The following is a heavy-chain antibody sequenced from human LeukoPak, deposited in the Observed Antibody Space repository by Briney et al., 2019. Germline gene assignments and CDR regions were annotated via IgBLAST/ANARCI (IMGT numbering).Heavy chain of an antibody. J-gene: IGHJ5*02. CDR3: AKGSQWELESAPST. CDR2: ISNSDTTI. D-gene: IGHD1-26*01. CDR1: GFSFSDYY. Sequence: GGSLRLSCAASGFSFSDYYMSWMRQAPGKGLEWLSYISNSDTTIYYADSVKGRFTISRDNSKNTLYLQMNSLRAEGTAVYYCAKGSQWELESAPSTWGQGTLVTVSS. V-gene: IGHV3-11*01.